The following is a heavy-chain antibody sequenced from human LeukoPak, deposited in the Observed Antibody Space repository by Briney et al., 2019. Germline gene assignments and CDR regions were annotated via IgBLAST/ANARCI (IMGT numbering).Heavy chain of an antibody. V-gene: IGHV3-23*01. D-gene: IGHD1-26*01. Sequence: GGSLRLSCAASGFTFSSYAMSWVRQAPGKGLEWVSSISGSGGSTSYADSVKGRFTISRDNSKNTLYLQMNSLRVEDTAVYYCAKGDTTWELPHDYWGQGTLVTVSS. CDR3: AKGDTTWELPHDY. J-gene: IGHJ4*02. CDR1: GFTFSSYA. CDR2: ISGSGGST.